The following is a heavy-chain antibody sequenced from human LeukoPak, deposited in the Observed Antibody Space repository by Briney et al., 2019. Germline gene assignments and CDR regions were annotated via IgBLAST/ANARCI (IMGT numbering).Heavy chain of an antibody. CDR1: GGSISSYY. Sequence: SETLPLTCTVSGGSISSYYWSWIRQPPGKGLEWIGYIYYSGSTNYNPSLKSRVTISVDTSKNQFSLKLSSVTAADTAVYYCASSGWYGERYYFDYWGQGTLVTVSS. J-gene: IGHJ4*02. V-gene: IGHV4-59*01. D-gene: IGHD6-19*01. CDR2: IYYSGST. CDR3: ASSGWYGERYYFDY.